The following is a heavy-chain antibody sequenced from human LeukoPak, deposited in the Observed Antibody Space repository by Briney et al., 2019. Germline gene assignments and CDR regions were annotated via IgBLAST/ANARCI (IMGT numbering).Heavy chain of an antibody. D-gene: IGHD3-9*01. V-gene: IGHV4-59*08. CDR2: IYYSGST. CDR1: GGSISSYY. CDR3: ARSRVDISTGYDLGWWFDP. Sequence: SETLSLTCTVSGGSISSYYWSWIRQPPGKGLEWIGYIYYSGSTNYNPSLKSRVTISVDTSKNQFSLKLSSVTAADTAVNYCARSRVDISTGYDLGWWFDPWGQGTLVTVSS. J-gene: IGHJ5*02.